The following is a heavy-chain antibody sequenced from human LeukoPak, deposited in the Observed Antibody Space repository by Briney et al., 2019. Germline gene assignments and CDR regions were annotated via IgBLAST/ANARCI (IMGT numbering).Heavy chain of an antibody. V-gene: IGHV3-21*01. Sequence: GGSLRLSCAASGFTFSSYSMNWVRQAPGKGLEWVSSISSSSSYIYYADSVKGRFTISRDNAKNSLYLQMNSLRAEDTAVYYCARGYSSSWHHYYSYMDVWGKGTTVTVSS. CDR2: ISSSSSYI. CDR3: ARGYSSSWHHYYSYMDV. J-gene: IGHJ6*03. CDR1: GFTFSSYS. D-gene: IGHD6-13*01.